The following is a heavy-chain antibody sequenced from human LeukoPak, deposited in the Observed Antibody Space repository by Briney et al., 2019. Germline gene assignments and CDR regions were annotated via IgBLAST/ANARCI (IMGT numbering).Heavy chain of an antibody. Sequence: PSETLSLTCTASGGSISSGSYYWSWIRQPAGKGLEWIGRIYTSGSTKYNPSLKSRVTISVDTSNNQFSLKLSSVTAADTAVYYCARVDSGGFWSGYYFDYWGQGTLVTVSS. J-gene: IGHJ4*02. CDR3: ARVDSGGFWSGYYFDY. CDR1: GGSISSGSYY. V-gene: IGHV4-61*02. D-gene: IGHD3-3*01. CDR2: IYTSGST.